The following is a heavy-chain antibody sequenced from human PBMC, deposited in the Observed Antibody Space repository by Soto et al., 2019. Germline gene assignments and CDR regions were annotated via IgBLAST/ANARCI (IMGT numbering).Heavy chain of an antibody. CDR1: GFTFSNYW. J-gene: IGHJ6*03. CDR3: ARSGAYYYDSGTYYRPALGYYYYMDV. Sequence: HPGGSLRLSCAASGFTFSNYWMSWVRQAPGKGLEWVANIKQHGSEKYYVDSVKGRFTVSRDNTENSLFLQMNSLRAEDTAVYYCARSGAYYYDSGTYYRPALGYYYYMDVWGKGTAVTVSS. D-gene: IGHD3-10*01. V-gene: IGHV3-7*01. CDR2: IKQHGSEK.